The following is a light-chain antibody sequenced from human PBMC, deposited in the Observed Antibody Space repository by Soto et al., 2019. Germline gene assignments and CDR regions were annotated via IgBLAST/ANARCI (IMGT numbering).Light chain of an antibody. Sequence: QSALTQPRSVSGSPGQSVTISCTGTSSDVGGYNYVSWYQQHPGKAPKLMIYDVSKRPSGVPDRFSGSKSGNTASLTISGLQAEDEADYYCCSYAGSYTEGEVFGTGTKLTVL. V-gene: IGLV2-11*01. CDR2: DVS. CDR1: SSDVGGYNY. CDR3: CSYAGSYTEGEV. J-gene: IGLJ1*01.